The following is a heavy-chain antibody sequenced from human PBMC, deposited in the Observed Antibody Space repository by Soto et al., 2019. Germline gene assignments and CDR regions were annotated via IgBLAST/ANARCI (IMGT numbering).Heavy chain of an antibody. J-gene: IGHJ6*02. CDR1: GFNFSSYG. V-gene: IGHV3-48*02. Sequence: SLRLSYEASGFNFSSYGIHRVRQAPGKGLEWVSVISSSSSTIYYADSVKGRFTISRDNAKNSLYLQMNSLRDEDTAVYYCARPEYSSSSYGMDVWGQGTTVTVSS. CDR2: ISSSSSTI. CDR3: ARPEYSSSSYGMDV. D-gene: IGHD6-6*01.